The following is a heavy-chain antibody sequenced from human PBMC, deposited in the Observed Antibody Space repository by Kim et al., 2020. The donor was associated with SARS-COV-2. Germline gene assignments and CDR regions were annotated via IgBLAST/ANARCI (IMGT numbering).Heavy chain of an antibody. V-gene: IGHV3-11*06. J-gene: IGHJ5*02. CDR3: ARDFDWAFDI. CDR2: YR. Sequence: YRDYAESVKGRATISRDTAKIALYLKMSSLSGAETAVYFCARDFDWAFDIWGQGALVTVSS. D-gene: IGHD3-9*01.